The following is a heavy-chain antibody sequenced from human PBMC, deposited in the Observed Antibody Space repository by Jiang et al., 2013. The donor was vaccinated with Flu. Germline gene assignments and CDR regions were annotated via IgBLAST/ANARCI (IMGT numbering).Heavy chain of an antibody. CDR2: IYYSGST. CDR3: ARHVSIAAAEVDY. CDR1: GGSISSYY. J-gene: IGHJ4*02. D-gene: IGHD6-13*01. Sequence: PGLVKPSETLSLTCTVSGGSISSYYWSWIRQPPGKGLEWIGYIYYSGSTNYNPSLKSRVTISVDTSKNQFSLKLSSVTAADTAVYYCARHVSIAAAEVDYWGQGTLVTVSS. V-gene: IGHV4-59*08.